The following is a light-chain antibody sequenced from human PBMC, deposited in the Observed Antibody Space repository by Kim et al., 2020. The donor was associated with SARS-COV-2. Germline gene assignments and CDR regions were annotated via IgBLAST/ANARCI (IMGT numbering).Light chain of an antibody. Sequence: QSVLTQPRSVSEDPRQRVTISCSGSRSNIGNNAVNWYQQVPGKAPKLLIYYDDLLPSGVSDRFSGSKSGTSASLAISGLQSEDEADYYCAVWDDSLNGYVFGTGTKVTVL. CDR2: YDD. V-gene: IGLV1-36*01. CDR1: RSNIGNNA. CDR3: AVWDDSLNGYV. J-gene: IGLJ1*01.